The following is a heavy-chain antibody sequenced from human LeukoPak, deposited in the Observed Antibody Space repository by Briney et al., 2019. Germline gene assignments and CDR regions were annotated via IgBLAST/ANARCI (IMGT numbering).Heavy chain of an antibody. Sequence: ASVKVSCKASGYTFAAYYVHWFRQAPGQGLEWMGWINPNSGGTNYAQNFQGRVTMTGDTSISTAYVDLSRLRSDDTAVYYCARDKDGYNYVPYYWGQGTLVTVSS. CDR1: GYTFAAYY. CDR3: ARDKDGYNYVPYY. J-gene: IGHJ4*02. V-gene: IGHV1-2*02. D-gene: IGHD5-24*01. CDR2: INPNSGGT.